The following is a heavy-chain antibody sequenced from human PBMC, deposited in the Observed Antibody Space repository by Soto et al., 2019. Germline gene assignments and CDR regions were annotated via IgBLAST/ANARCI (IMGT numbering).Heavy chain of an antibody. V-gene: IGHV3-33*01. CDR2: IWYDGSNK. CDR1: GFTFSSYG. Sequence: QVQLVESGGGVVQPGRSLRLSCAASGFTFSSYGMHWVRQAPGKGLEWVAVIWYDGSNKYYADSVKGRFTISRDNSKNTLYLQMNSLRAEDTAVYYCARDGRGPSYGYFDYWGQGTLVTVSS. CDR3: ARDGRGPSYGYFDY. D-gene: IGHD5-18*01. J-gene: IGHJ4*02.